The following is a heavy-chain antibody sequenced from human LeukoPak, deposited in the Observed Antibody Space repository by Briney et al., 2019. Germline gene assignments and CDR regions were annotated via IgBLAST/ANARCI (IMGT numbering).Heavy chain of an antibody. CDR1: GFTFSSYD. CDR2: IGTAGDT. V-gene: IGHV3-13*01. J-gene: IGHJ3*02. Sequence: PGGSLRLSCAASGFTFSSYDMHWVRQAKEKGLEWVSAIGTAGDTYYPGSVKGRFTISRENAKNSLYFQMNSLRAGDTAVYYCARANSIAAFDIWGQGTMVTVSS. CDR3: ARANSIAAFDI. D-gene: IGHD2/OR15-2a*01.